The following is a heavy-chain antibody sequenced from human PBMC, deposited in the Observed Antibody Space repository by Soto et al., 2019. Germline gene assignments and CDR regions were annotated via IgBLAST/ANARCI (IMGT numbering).Heavy chain of an antibody. J-gene: IGHJ4*02. CDR2: ISGSDGKT. V-gene: IGHV3-23*01. CDR3: ARWSYLDY. CDR1: GFSFGSYA. Sequence: GGSLRLSCAASGFSFGSYALSWVRQAPGKGLEWVSTISGSDGKTFYADSVKGRFSISRDTSQSTLYLQMNSLRADDTAMYYCARWSYLDYWGQGTRVT. D-gene: IGHD3-3*01.